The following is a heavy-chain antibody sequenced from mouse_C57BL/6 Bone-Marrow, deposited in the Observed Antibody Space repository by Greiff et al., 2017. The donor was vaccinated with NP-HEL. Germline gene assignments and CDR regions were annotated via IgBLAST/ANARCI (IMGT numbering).Heavy chain of an antibody. CDR3: ARGDGSHFDY. V-gene: IGHV1-81*01. CDR1: GYTFTSYG. D-gene: IGHD1-1*01. J-gene: IGHJ2*01. CDR2: IYPRSGNT. Sequence: VQGVESGAELARPGASVKLSCKASGYTFTSYGISWVKQRTGQGLEWIGEIYPRSGNTYYNEKFKGKATLTADKSSSTAYMELRSLTSEDSAVYFCARGDGSHFDYWGQGTTLTVSS.